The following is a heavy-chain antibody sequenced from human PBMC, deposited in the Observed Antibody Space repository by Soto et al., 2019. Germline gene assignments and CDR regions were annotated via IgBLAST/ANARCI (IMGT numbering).Heavy chain of an antibody. CDR3: AKATGYSSSWLDY. V-gene: IGHV3-23*01. CDR1: VFTFSIYA. Sequence: PGGSLRLSCASSVFTFSIYAMSWVRQAPGKGLEWVSAISGSGGSTYYADSVKGRFTISRDNSKNTLYLQMNSLRAEDTAVYYCAKATGYSSSWLDYWGQGTLVTVSS. J-gene: IGHJ4*02. CDR2: ISGSGGST. D-gene: IGHD6-13*01.